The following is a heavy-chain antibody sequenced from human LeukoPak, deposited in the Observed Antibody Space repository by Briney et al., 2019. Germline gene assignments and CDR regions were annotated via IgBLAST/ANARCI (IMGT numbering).Heavy chain of an antibody. J-gene: IGHJ4*02. V-gene: IGHV4-4*02. CDR1: TVSGSSGNW. D-gene: IGHD7-27*01. Sequence: SETLSLTCALSTVSGSSGNWWSWVRQPPGKGLEWIGEVHKTGKTNYNPSLKTPVTISIDASKNQLSLELTSVTAADAAVYYCARELLGAPTPGAYWGQGTRVTVSS. CDR2: VHKTGKT. CDR3: ARELLGAPTPGAY.